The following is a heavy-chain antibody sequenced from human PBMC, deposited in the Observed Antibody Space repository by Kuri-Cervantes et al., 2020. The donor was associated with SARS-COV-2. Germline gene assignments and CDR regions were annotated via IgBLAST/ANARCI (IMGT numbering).Heavy chain of an antibody. Sequence: LRLSCTVSGGSISSGSYYWSWIRQPAGKGLEWTGRIYTSGSTNYNPSLKSRVTISVDTSKNQFSLKLSSVTAADTAVYYCARGTVGAPGGGMDVWGQGTTVTVSS. D-gene: IGHD1-26*01. J-gene: IGHJ6*02. V-gene: IGHV4-61*02. CDR2: IYTSGST. CDR1: GGSISSGSYY. CDR3: ARGTVGAPGGGMDV.